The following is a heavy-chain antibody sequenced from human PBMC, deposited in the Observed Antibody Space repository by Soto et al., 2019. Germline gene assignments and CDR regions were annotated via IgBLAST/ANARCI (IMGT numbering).Heavy chain of an antibody. CDR3: AKDVVGAIDY. D-gene: IGHD1-26*01. J-gene: IGHJ4*02. CDR1: GFTFSSYG. V-gene: IGHV3-30*18. CDR2: ISYDGSNK. Sequence: QVQLVESGGGVVQPGRSLRLSCAASGFTFSSYGMHWVRQAPGKGLEWVAVISYDGSNKYYADSVKGRFTISRDNSKNKLYLQMTRLRAEDTGVYYCAKDVVGAIDYWGQGTLVTVSS.